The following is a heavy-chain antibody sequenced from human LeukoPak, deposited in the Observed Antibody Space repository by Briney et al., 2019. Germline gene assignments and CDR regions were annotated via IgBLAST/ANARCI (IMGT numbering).Heavy chain of an antibody. V-gene: IGHV2-5*02. CDR3: AHIPRIAVAGPSVDYYYSSGWFDY. CDR1: GFSLSTSGVG. D-gene: IGHD3-22*01. J-gene: IGHJ4*02. Sequence: SGPTLVNPTQTLTLTCTFSGFSLSTSGVGVGWIRQPPGKALEWLALLYWDDDKRYSPSRKSRLTITKDTSKNQVVLTMTNMDPVDTATYYCAHIPRIAVAGPSVDYYYSSGWFDYWGQGTLVTVSS. CDR2: LYWDDDK.